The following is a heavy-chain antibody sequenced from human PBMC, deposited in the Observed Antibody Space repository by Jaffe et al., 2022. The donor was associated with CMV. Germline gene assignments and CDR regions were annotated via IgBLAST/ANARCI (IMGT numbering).Heavy chain of an antibody. V-gene: IGHV3-64D*06. CDR3: VTGQDCGGDCYTLLVAFDI. J-gene: IGHJ3*02. D-gene: IGHD2-21*02. CDR2: ISSNGGST. Sequence: EVQLVESGGGLVQPGGSLRLSCSASGFTFSSYAMHWVRQAPGKGLEYVSAISSNGGSTYYADSVKGRFTISRDNSKNTLYLQMSSLRAEDTAVYYCVTGQDCGGDCYTLLVAFDIWGQGTMVTVSS. CDR1: GFTFSSYA.